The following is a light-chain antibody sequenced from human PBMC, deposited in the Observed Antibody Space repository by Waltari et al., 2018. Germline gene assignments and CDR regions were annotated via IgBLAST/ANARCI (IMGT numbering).Light chain of an antibody. CDR1: SSDVGNYKR. CDR2: SVI. V-gene: IGLV2-23*02. CDR3: SSYAGSSKGV. J-gene: IGLJ2*01. Sequence: QSALTQPASVSGSPGPSIPISCPGTSSDVGNYKRFSWYQQHPGKPPKLMIYSVIKRPSGVSVRFSGSKSGDMASLTISGLQPEDEAEYFCSSYAGSSKGVFGGGTKVTVL.